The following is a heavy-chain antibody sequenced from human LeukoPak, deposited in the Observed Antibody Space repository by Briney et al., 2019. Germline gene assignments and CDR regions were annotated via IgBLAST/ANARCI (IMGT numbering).Heavy chain of an antibody. CDR3: ATGRDTAMVRLDY. CDR2: IRYDGANK. D-gene: IGHD5-18*01. CDR1: GFTFSSYG. Sequence: GGSLRLSCAASGFTFSSYGMHWVRQAPGKGLEWVAFIRYDGANKYYADSVKGRFTISRDNSKNTMYLQMNSLRAEDTAVYFCATGRDTAMVRLDYWGQGTLVTVS. J-gene: IGHJ4*02. V-gene: IGHV3-30*02.